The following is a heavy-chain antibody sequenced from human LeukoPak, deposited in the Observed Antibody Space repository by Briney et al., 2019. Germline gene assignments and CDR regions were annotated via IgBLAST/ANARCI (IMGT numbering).Heavy chain of an antibody. CDR2: ISAYNGNT. V-gene: IGHV1-18*01. CDR1: GYTFTSYG. CDR3: ARNFGVVIRYYYYYMDV. J-gene: IGHJ6*03. D-gene: IGHD3-3*01. Sequence: ASVKVSCKASGYTFTSYGISWVRQAPGQGLEWMGWISAYNGNTNYAQKLQGRVTMTTDTSTSTAYMELRSLRSDDTAVYYWARNFGVVIRYYYYYMDVWGKGTTVTVSS.